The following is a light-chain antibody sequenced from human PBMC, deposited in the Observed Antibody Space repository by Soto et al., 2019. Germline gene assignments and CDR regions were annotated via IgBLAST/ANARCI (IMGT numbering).Light chain of an antibody. Sequence: EIVLTQSPGTLSLSPGERATLSCGASQSVSSSYLAWYQQKPGQAPRLLMYDTSVRATGIPDRFSGGGSGTDFTLTIHRLEPEDFAVYYCQQYGSSPWTFGQGTQVEIK. J-gene: IGKJ1*01. V-gene: IGKV3-20*01. CDR3: QQYGSSPWT. CDR2: DTS. CDR1: QSVSSSY.